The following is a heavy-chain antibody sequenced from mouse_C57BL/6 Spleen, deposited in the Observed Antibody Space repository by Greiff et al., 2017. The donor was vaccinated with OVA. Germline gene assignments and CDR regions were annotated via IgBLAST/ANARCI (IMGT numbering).Heavy chain of an antibody. Sequence: EVQRVESGGGLVQPGGSLKLSCAASGFTFSDYYMYWVRQTPEKRLEWVAYISNGGGSTYYPDTVKGRFTISRDNAKNTLYLQMSRLKSEDTAMYYCAGTFDYWGQGTTLTVSS. J-gene: IGHJ2*01. CDR2: ISNGGGST. CDR3: AGTFDY. V-gene: IGHV5-12*01. D-gene: IGHD2-14*01. CDR1: GFTFSDYY.